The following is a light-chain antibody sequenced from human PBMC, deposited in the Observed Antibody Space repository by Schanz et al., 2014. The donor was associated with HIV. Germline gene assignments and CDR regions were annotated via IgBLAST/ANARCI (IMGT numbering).Light chain of an antibody. CDR1: SGDVGSYNY. CDR2: DVS. J-gene: IGLJ1*01. Sequence: QSALTQPASVSGSPGQSISISCTGTSGDVGSYNYVSWYQQHPGKAPKLMIYDVSVRPSGVSHRFSGSKSGNTAYLTISALQAEDEADYYCASYTTSHTFVFGTGTKLTVL. CDR3: ASYTTSHTFV. V-gene: IGLV2-14*03.